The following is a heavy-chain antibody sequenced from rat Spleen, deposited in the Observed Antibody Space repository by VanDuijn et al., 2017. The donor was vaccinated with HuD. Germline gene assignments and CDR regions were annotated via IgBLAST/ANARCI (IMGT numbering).Heavy chain of an antibody. J-gene: IGHJ2*01. CDR1: GISLTKYH. D-gene: IGHD1-9*01. CDR2: IWSDGNT. V-gene: IGHV2-32*01. CDR3: ARERTMGINPLFDY. Sequence: QVQLKESGPGLVQPSQTLSLTCTGSGISLTKYHVHWVRQPPGKGLEWLGVIWSDGNTSYNSLLKARLSISRDTSKSQVFLKMNSLQTEDTATYYCARERTMGINPLFDYWGQGVMVTVSS.